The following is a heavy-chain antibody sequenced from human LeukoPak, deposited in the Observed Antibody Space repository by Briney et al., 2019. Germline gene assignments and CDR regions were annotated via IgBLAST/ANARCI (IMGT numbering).Heavy chain of an antibody. CDR2: IIPILGIA. D-gene: IGHD6-19*01. V-gene: IGHV1-69*04. CDR1: GGTFSSYA. Sequence: SVTVSCKASGGTFSSYAISWVRQAPGQGLEWMGRIIPILGIANYAQKFQGRFTITADKSTSTAYMELSSLRSEDTAVYYCARFSGVFRSGPSKAPFDYWGQGTLVTVSS. J-gene: IGHJ4*02. CDR3: ARFSGVFRSGPSKAPFDY.